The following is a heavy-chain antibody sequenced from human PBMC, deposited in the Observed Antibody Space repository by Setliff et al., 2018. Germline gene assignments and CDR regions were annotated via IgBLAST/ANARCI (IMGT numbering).Heavy chain of an antibody. CDR3: ARAPAWGSSNYYYYYMDV. J-gene: IGHJ6*03. V-gene: IGHV1-8*01. Sequence: ASVKVSCKASGDIFSRYVITWVRQATGQGLEWMGWMNPNSGNTGYAQRFQGRVTMTKNTSISTAYLELSSLKSEDTAVYYCARAPAWGSSNYYYYYMDVWGKGTTVTVSS. CDR1: GDIFSRYV. D-gene: IGHD3-16*01. CDR2: MNPNSGNT.